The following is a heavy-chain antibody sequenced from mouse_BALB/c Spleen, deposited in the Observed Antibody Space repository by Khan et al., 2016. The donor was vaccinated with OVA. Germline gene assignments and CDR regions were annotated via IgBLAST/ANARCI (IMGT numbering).Heavy chain of an antibody. CDR3: ARVNYGSRDYFDY. CDR1: GYTFSGYW. V-gene: IGHV1-9*01. CDR2: ILPGSGSR. D-gene: IGHD1-1*01. J-gene: IGHJ2*01. Sequence: QMQLQESGAELMKPGASVKISCKATGYTFSGYWLEWVKQRPGHGLEWIGEILPGSGSRNYNEKFKGKATFTADISSKTTYMQLSSLTSEDPAVYYCARVNYGSRDYFDYWGQGTTLTVSS.